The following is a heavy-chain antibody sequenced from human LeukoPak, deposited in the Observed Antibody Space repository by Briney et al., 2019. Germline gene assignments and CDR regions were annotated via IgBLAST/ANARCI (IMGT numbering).Heavy chain of an antibody. CDR1: GGSIGSGGYY. CDR3: ARKPPRYSSSQGTFDY. J-gene: IGHJ4*02. CDR2: IYYSGST. Sequence: EPSETLSLTCTVSGGSIGSGGYYWSWIRQHPGKGLEWIGYIYYSGSTYYNPSLKSRVTISVDTSKNQFSLKLSSVTAADTAVYYCARKPPRYSSSQGTFDYWGQGTLVTVSS. D-gene: IGHD6-13*01. V-gene: IGHV4-31*03.